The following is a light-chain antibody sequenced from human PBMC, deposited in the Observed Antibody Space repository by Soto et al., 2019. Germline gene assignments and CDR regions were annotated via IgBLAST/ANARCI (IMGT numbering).Light chain of an antibody. CDR3: QQYNSFPT. CDR2: KAS. CDR1: QSISSW. Sequence: DIQMTQSPSTLSASVGDRVTITCRASQSISSWLAWYQQKPGKAPKLLIYKASSLDSGVPSRFSGSGSGTEITLTISSLQPDEFATYYCQQYNSFPTFGQGTKVEIK. J-gene: IGKJ1*01. V-gene: IGKV1-5*03.